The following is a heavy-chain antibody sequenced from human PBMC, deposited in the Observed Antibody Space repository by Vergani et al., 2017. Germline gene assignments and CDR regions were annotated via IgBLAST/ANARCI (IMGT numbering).Heavy chain of an antibody. V-gene: IGHV2-5*02. J-gene: IGHJ3*02. D-gene: IGHD3-3*01. Sequence: QITLKESGPTLVKPTQTLTLTCTFSGFSLSTSGVGVGWIRQPPGTALEWLALIYWDDDKRYSPSLKRRLTITKDTSKNQVVLTMTNMDPVDTATYYCAHRYYDFWSGYYFDAFDIWGQGTMVTVSS. CDR3: AHRYYDFWSGYYFDAFDI. CDR2: IYWDDDK. CDR1: GFSLSTSGVG.